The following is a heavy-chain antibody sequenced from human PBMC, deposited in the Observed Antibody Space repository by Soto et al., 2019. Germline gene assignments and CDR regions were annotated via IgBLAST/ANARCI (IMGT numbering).Heavy chain of an antibody. CDR3: ARHRGYYDSSGYFALNNWSDP. CDR2: IYYSGST. V-gene: IGHV4-39*01. CDR1: GGSISSSSYY. J-gene: IGHJ5*02. D-gene: IGHD3-22*01. Sequence: SETLSLTCTVSGGSISSSSYYWGWIRQPPGKGLEWIGSIYYSGSTYYNPSLKSRVTISVDTSKNQFSLKLSSVTAADTAVYYCARHRGYYDSSGYFALNNWSDPWGQGTLVTVSS.